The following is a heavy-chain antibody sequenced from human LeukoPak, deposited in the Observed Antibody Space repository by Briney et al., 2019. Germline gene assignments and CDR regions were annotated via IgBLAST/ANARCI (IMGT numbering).Heavy chain of an antibody. J-gene: IGHJ4*02. Sequence: GGSLRLSCAASGFTFSSYEMNWVRQAPGKGLEWVSYISSSGSTIVYADSVKGRFTISRDNAKNSLYLQMNSLRAEDTAVYYCARKDIVVGNFDYWGQGTLVTVSS. V-gene: IGHV3-48*03. D-gene: IGHD2-15*01. CDR2: ISSSGSTI. CDR3: ARKDIVVGNFDY. CDR1: GFTFSSYE.